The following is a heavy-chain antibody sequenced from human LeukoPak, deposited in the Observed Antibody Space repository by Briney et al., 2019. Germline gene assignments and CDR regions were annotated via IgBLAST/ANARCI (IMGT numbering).Heavy chain of an antibody. Sequence: GGSLRLSCEASGFTFSSYAMSWVRQAPGKGLEWVSSITASGGDTYYADSVKGRFTISRDNSKDTLYLQMNSLRAEDTAVYYCATYTVTPRHFDYWGQGTLVTVSS. CDR1: GFTFSSYA. CDR3: ATYTVTPRHFDY. J-gene: IGHJ4*02. V-gene: IGHV3-23*01. CDR2: ITASGGDT. D-gene: IGHD4-17*01.